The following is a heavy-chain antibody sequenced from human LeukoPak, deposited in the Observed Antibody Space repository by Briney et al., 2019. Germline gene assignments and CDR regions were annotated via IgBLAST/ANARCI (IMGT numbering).Heavy chain of an antibody. D-gene: IGHD2-15*01. CDR2: INHSGST. CDR3: ARDPTSREAPRYCSGGSCYRSGGMAV. V-gene: IGHV4-34*01. CDR1: GGSFSGYY. Sequence: SETLSLTCAVYGGSFSGYYSSWIRQPPGKGLEWIGEINHSGSTNYNPSLKSRVTISVDTSKNQFSLKLSSVTAADTAVYYCARDPTSREAPRYCSGGSCYRSGGMAVWGQGTTVTVSS. J-gene: IGHJ6*02.